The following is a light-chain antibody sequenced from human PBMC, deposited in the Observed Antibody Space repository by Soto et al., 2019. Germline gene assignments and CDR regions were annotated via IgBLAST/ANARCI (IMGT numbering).Light chain of an antibody. V-gene: IGKV3-20*01. CDR1: QSVSSY. Sequence: EIVLTQSPGSLSLSPGERATLSCRASQSVSSYLAWYQQKPGQAPRLLIYGASSRATGFPDRFSGSGSGTDFSLTISRLEPEDSAVYCCQQYSSPPRTFGQGTKVEIK. CDR2: GAS. J-gene: IGKJ1*01. CDR3: QQYSSPPRT.